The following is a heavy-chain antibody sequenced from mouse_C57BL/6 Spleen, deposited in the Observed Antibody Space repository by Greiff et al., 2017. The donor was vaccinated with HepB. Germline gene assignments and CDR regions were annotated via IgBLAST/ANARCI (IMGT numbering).Heavy chain of an antibody. CDR3: ARDSNYWYYFDY. J-gene: IGHJ2*01. CDR2: INPNNGGT. CDR1: GYTFTDYN. D-gene: IGHD2-5*01. V-gene: IGHV1-22*01. Sequence: VQLKESGPELVKPGASVKMSCKASGYTFTDYNMHWVKQSHGKSLEWIGYINPNNGGTSYNQKFKGKATLTVNKSSSTAYMELRSLTSEDSAVYYCARDSNYWYYFDYWGQGTTLTVSS.